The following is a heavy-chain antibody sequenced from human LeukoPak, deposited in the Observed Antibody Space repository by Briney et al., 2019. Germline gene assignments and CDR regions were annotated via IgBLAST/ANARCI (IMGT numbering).Heavy chain of an antibody. V-gene: IGHV3-48*04. CDR1: GFSFSSYS. J-gene: IGHJ4*02. CDR2: ITGRGTI. CDR3: ARDGVAGATLFDY. D-gene: IGHD1-26*01. Sequence: GGSLRLSCAASGFSFSSYSMNWVRQAPGKGLEWVSYITGRGTIYYADSVKGRFTISRDNAKNSLYLQMNSLRAEDTATYYCARDGVAGATLFDYWGQGTLVTVSS.